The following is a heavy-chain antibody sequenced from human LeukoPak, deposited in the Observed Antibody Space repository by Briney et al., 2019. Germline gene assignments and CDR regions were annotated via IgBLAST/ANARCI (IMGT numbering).Heavy chain of an antibody. V-gene: IGHV3-30*02. D-gene: IGHD3-10*01. CDR2: IRYDGSNK. J-gene: IGHJ4*02. CDR1: GFTFSNYW. Sequence: GGSLRLSCAASGFTFSNYWMSWVRQAPGKGLEWVAFIRYDGSNKYYADSVKGRFTISRDNSKNTLYLQMNSLRAEDTAVYYCAKVTGTRGHFDYWGQGTLVTVSS. CDR3: AKVTGTRGHFDY.